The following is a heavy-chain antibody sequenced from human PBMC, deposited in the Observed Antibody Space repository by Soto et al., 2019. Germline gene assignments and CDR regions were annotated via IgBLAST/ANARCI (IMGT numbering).Heavy chain of an antibody. V-gene: IGHV3-73*01. CDR2: IKSKIENYAT. J-gene: IGHJ6*02. CDR3: PRLGYSSTWYGMDV. CDR1: GFTFSSYG. D-gene: IGHD6-13*01. Sequence: GGSLRLSCAASGFTFSSYGMHWVRQASGKGLEWVGRIKSKIENYATAYAASVNGRFTISRDDSKNTAYLQMNSLETEDTAVYFCPRLGYSSTWYGMDVWGQGTTVTVS.